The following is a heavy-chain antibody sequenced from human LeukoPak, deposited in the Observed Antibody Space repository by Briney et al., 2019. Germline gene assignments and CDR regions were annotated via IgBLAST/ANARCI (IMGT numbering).Heavy chain of an antibody. V-gene: IGHV3-23*01. CDR3: AKGIRFSGRGGDY. D-gene: IGHD3-10*01. Sequence: PGGSLRLSCAASGFTFSSDAMSWVRQAPGKGLEWVSAISGSGGSTYYADSVKGRFTISRDNSKNTLYLQMNSLRAEDTAVYYCAKGIRFSGRGGDYWGQGTLVTVSS. CDR1: GFTFSSDA. J-gene: IGHJ4*02. CDR2: ISGSGGST.